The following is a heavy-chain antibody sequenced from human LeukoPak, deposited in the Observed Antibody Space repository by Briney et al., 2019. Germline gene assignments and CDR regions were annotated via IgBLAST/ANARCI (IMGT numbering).Heavy chain of an antibody. Sequence: PSETLSLTCTVSGGSISSYYWSWIRQPPGKGLEWIGYIYYSGNTNYNPSLKSRVTISIDASNNQFSLKLRSVTAADTAVYYCVRVGSGCFDYWGQGTLVTVSS. J-gene: IGHJ4*02. D-gene: IGHD6-19*01. CDR3: VRVGSGCFDY. CDR2: IYYSGNT. V-gene: IGHV4-59*12. CDR1: GGSISSYY.